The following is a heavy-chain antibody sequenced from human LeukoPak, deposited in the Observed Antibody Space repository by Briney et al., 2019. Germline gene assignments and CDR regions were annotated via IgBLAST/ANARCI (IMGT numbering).Heavy chain of an antibody. CDR3: VRTLSAMIPYDY. D-gene: IGHD3-16*01. CDR1: GYTFTAYY. Sequence: ASVRVSCKTSGYTFTAYYLHWVRQAPGQGLEWMGWMNPNSGDRNSAQTFQGRVTMTRDTSIRTIYMELSSLRSDDTAVYYCVRTLSAMIPYDYWGNGTLIIVSS. V-gene: IGHV1-2*02. CDR2: MNPNSGDR. J-gene: IGHJ4*01.